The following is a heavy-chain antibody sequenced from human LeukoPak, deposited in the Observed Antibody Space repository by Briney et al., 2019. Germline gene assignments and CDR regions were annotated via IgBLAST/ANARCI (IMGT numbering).Heavy chain of an antibody. D-gene: IGHD3-10*01. CDR2: ISYDGSNK. CDR3: AKDQSYVAGSYPLDY. CDR1: GFTFSSYG. V-gene: IGHV3-30*18. J-gene: IGHJ4*02. Sequence: GGSLRLSCAASGFTFSSYGMHWVRQARGKGLEWVTLISYDGSNKYYADSVKGRFTISRDNSKNTLYLQMNSLRAEDTAVYYCAKDQSYVAGSYPLDYWGQGTLVTVPS.